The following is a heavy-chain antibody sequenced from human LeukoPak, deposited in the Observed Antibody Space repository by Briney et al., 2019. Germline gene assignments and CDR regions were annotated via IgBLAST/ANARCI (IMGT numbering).Heavy chain of an antibody. D-gene: IGHD3-22*01. Sequence: ASVKVSCKASGYTFTGYYMHWVRQAPGQGLEWMGWINPNSGDTNYAQKFQGRVTMTRDTSISTAYMELSRLRSDDTAVYYCAREGSGSNYDYWGQGTLVTVSS. V-gene: IGHV1-2*02. CDR2: INPNSGDT. CDR3: AREGSGSNYDY. CDR1: GYTFTGYY. J-gene: IGHJ4*02.